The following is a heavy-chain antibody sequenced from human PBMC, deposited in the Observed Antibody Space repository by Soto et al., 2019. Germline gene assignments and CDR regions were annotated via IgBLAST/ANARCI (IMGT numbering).Heavy chain of an antibody. D-gene: IGHD3-9*01. CDR1: GFTFSDYY. V-gene: IGHV3-11*05. CDR3: AKDRPLILTGYFDY. J-gene: IGHJ4*02. CDR2: ISSSSSYT. Sequence: PGGSLRLSCAASGFTFSDYYMSWIRQAPGKGLEWVSYISSSSSYTNYADSVKGRFTISRDNAKNSLYLQMNSLRAEDTAVYYCAKDRPLILTGYFDYWGQGTLVNVSS.